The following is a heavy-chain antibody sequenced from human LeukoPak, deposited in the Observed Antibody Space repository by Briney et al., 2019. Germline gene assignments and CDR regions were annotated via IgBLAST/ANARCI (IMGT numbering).Heavy chain of an antibody. CDR1: GFSFSSYS. V-gene: IGHV3-48*04. CDR2: ITSTSSTT. CDR3: ARDTFGSGALDY. D-gene: IGHD3-3*01. Sequence: GGSLRLSCAASGFSFSSYSMNWVRQAPGKGLEWISYITSTSSTTYYADSVKGRFTISRDNAKNSLYLQMNSLRAEDTALYYCARDTFGSGALDYWGQGTLVTVSS. J-gene: IGHJ4*02.